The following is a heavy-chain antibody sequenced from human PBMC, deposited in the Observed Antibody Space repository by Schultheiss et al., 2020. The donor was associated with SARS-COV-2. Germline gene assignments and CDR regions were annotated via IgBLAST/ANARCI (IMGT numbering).Heavy chain of an antibody. CDR1: GFTFSDYY. Sequence: GGSLRLSCAASGFTFSDYYMSWIRQAPGKGLEWVSYISSSSSTIYYADSVKGRFTISRDNAKNSLYLQMNSLRAEDTAVYYCASVSGWDHKIDYWGQGTLVTGSS. CDR3: ASVSGWDHKIDY. J-gene: IGHJ4*02. D-gene: IGHD6-19*01. CDR2: ISSSSSTI. V-gene: IGHV3-11*04.